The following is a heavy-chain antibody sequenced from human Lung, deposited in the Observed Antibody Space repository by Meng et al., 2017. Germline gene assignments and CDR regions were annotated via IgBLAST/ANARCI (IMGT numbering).Heavy chain of an antibody. Sequence: EVSFVGSGGGLVPPGASLRLSCSVSGFTFTDHWMHWFRQGPGKGLVWVSRINRDGTKPTYADSVKGRFTISRDNAKNTLYLQMNNLRAEDTAFYYCTNDRLNHWGQGALVTVAS. CDR2: INRDGTKP. CDR1: GFTFTDHW. J-gene: IGHJ1*01. CDR3: TNDRLNH. D-gene: IGHD1-1*01. V-gene: IGHV3-74*01.